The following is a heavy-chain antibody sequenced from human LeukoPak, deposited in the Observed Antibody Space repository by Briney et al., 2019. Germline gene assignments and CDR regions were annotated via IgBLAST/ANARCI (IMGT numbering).Heavy chain of an antibody. J-gene: IGHJ6*02. CDR1: GITFGNNW. V-gene: IGHV3-74*01. CDR2: NSDGGGA. CDR3: ARGHYGMDV. Sequence: GGSLRLSCAASGITFGNNWVHWVRQGPGKGLVWISRNSDGGGAIYADSVKGRFTVSRDNAKNSFYLQMNSLRVEDTAVYYCARGHYGMDVWGQGTTVTVSS.